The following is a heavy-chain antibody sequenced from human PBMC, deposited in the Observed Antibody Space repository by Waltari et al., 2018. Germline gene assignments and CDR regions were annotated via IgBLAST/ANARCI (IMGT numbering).Heavy chain of an antibody. J-gene: IGHJ6*02. CDR2: IYHSWST. CDR3: ARDHRFHDYDSTGLRTDRGGVDV. CDR1: GGSISSSNW. V-gene: IGHV4-4*02. Sequence: QVQLQESGPGLVKPSGTLSLTCAVSGGSISSSNWWSWVRQPPGKGLEWIGEIYHSWSTNSDPSLKSRVTISVDKSKNQFSLKLSAVTAADTAVYYCARDHRFHDYDSTGLRTDRGGVDVWGQGTTVTVSS. D-gene: IGHD3-22*01.